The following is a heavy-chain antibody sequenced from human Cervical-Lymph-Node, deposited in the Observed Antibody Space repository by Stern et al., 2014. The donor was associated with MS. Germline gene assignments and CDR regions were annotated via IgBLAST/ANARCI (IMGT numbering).Heavy chain of an antibody. D-gene: IGHD3-22*01. CDR2: IIPIDDAA. Sequence: VQLVESGAEVKKPGSSVKVSCKASGDTFINHAFTWVRQAPGQGLEWMGGIIPIDDAAKYAQNFPGRVTITADASTNTVYMELSSLRSEDTAMFYCARSFRRYYDSSGYPDALDMWGQGTMVTVSS. CDR1: GDTFINHA. J-gene: IGHJ3*02. CDR3: ARSFRRYYDSSGYPDALDM. V-gene: IGHV1-69*01.